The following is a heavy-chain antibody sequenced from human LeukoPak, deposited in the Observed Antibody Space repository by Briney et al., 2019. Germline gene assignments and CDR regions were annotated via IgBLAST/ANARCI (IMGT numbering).Heavy chain of an antibody. V-gene: IGHV3-30-3*01. CDR1: QFIFNNYA. CDR3: AKDVDTVMDWANDAFDV. Sequence: GGSLRLSCAASQFIFNNYAMSWVRQAPGKGLEWVASISYDGVDKYYADSLKGRFTMSRDNSKNSVYLQMDSLRVEDTAMYYCAKDVDTVMDWANDAFDVWGQGTMVIVSS. J-gene: IGHJ3*01. D-gene: IGHD5-18*01. CDR2: ISYDGVDK.